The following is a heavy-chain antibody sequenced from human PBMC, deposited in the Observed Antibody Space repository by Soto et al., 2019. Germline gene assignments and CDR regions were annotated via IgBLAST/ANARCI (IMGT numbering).Heavy chain of an antibody. CDR2: IYWDDDK. V-gene: IGHV2-5*02. J-gene: IGHJ6*03. CDR3: AHTYYVFWSGYSSPPRHYYYYMDV. Sequence: SGPTLVNPTQTLTPTCTFSGFSLSTSGVGVGWIRQPPGKALEWLALIYWDDDKRYSPSLKSRLTITKDTSKNQVVLTMTNMDPVDTATYYCAHTYYVFWSGYSSPPRHYYYYMDVWGKGTTVTVSS. D-gene: IGHD3-3*01. CDR1: GFSLSTSGVG.